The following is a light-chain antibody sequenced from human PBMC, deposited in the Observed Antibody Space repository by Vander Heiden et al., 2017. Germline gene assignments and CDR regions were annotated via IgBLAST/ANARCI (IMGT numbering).Light chain of an antibody. V-gene: IGKV1-12*01. Sequence: DIQMTQSPFSVSASVGDRVTIACRASQGIGTWLAWYQQKPGEAPKLLIYTASSLQSGVPSRFSGSGSGTDFTLTINNLQPEDFATYFCQQANSFPLTFGPGTTVDVK. CDR3: QQANSFPLT. J-gene: IGKJ3*01. CDR2: TAS. CDR1: QGIGTW.